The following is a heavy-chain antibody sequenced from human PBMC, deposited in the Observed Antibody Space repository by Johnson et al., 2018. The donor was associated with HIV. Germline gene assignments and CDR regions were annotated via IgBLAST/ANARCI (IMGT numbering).Heavy chain of an antibody. CDR3: ARDQGYNGFEPDAFDI. D-gene: IGHD5-12*01. CDR2: IGTAGDT. V-gene: IGHV3-13*01. CDR1: GFTFSSYD. J-gene: IGHJ3*02. Sequence: VQLVESGGGLVKPGGSLRLSCAASGFTFSSYDMHWVRQATGKGLEWVSAIGTAGDTYYPGSVKGRFTISRENAKNSLYLQMNSLRAGDTAVYFCARDQGYNGFEPDAFDIWGRGTMVTVSS.